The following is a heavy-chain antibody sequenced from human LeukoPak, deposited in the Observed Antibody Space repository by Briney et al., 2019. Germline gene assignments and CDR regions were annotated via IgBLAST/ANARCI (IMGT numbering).Heavy chain of an antibody. CDR3: ARDRGDNWFDP. D-gene: IGHD3-10*01. V-gene: IGHV4-38-2*02. CDR2: IYHSGST. J-gene: IGHJ5*02. Sequence: SETLSLTCTVSGYSISSGYYWGWIRQPPGKGLEWIGSIYHSGSTYYNPSLKSRVTISVGTSKNQFSLKLSSVTAADTAVYYCARDRGDNWFDPWGQGTLVTVSS. CDR1: GYSISSGYY.